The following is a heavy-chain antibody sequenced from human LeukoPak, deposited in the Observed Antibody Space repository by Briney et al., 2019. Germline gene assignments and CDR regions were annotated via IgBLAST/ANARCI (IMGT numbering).Heavy chain of an antibody. D-gene: IGHD1-14*01. Sequence: SETLSLTCTVSGGSISSYYWSWIRQPPGKGLEWIGYIYYSGSTNYNPSLKSRVTISVDTSKNQFSLKLSSVTAADTAVYYCARMVGNYNRFDPWGQGTLVTVSS. CDR1: GGSISSYY. J-gene: IGHJ5*02. V-gene: IGHV4-59*08. CDR2: IYYSGST. CDR3: ARMVGNYNRFDP.